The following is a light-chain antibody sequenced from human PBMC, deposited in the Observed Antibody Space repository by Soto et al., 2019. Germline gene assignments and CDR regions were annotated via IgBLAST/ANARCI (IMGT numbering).Light chain of an antibody. CDR1: QSVDSSY. Sequence: EIVLTQSPGPLSLSPGEIATLSCRASQSVDSSYLAWYQQRPGQAPRLLIYVASNRATGIPDRFSGSGSGTDFTLTSSSLEPEDFAVYYCQQYGSSPSTFGQGTKVEI. CDR3: QQYGSSPST. J-gene: IGKJ1*01. CDR2: VAS. V-gene: IGKV3-20*01.